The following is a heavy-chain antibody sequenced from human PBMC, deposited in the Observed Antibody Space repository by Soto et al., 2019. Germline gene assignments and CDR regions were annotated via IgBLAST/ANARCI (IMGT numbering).Heavy chain of an antibody. Sequence: GGSLRLSCAASGFTFSSYAMSWVRQAPGKGLEWVSAISGRGGSTYYADSGKGRFTISRDNSKNTLYLQMNSLRAEDTAVYYCAKAWADSSSWYYFDYWGQGTLVTVSS. D-gene: IGHD6-13*01. J-gene: IGHJ4*02. V-gene: IGHV3-23*01. CDR1: GFTFSSYA. CDR2: ISGRGGST. CDR3: AKAWADSSSWYYFDY.